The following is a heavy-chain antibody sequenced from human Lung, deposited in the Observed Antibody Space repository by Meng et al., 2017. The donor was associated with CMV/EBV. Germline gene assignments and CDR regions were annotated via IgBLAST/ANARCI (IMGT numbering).Heavy chain of an antibody. Sequence: ASVKVSCKASGYYFTDYYIHWVRQAPGQGLEWMGMINPSGGSTHYAQKFQGRVTLTRDTSTSTVHMQLSSLRSEDTAVYYCARDMVSFGYFGYWGQGMLVTVSS. CDR1: GYYFTDYY. D-gene: IGHD5-18*01. CDR2: INPSGGST. J-gene: IGHJ4*02. CDR3: ARDMVSFGYFGY. V-gene: IGHV1-46*01.